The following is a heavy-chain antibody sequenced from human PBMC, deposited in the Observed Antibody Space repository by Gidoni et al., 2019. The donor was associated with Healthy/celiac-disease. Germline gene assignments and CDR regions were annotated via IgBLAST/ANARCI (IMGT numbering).Heavy chain of an antibody. Sequence: QVQLVQSGAEVKKPGSSVKVSCKASGGTFSSYAISWVRQAPGQGLEWMGGIIPIFGTANYAQKFQGRVTITADESTSTAYMELSSLRSEDTAVYYCARGSGYCSSTSCYEGWFDPWGQGTLVTVSS. D-gene: IGHD2-2*01. J-gene: IGHJ5*02. CDR2: IIPIFGTA. CDR3: ARGSGYCSSTSCYEGWFDP. CDR1: GGTFSSYA. V-gene: IGHV1-69*01.